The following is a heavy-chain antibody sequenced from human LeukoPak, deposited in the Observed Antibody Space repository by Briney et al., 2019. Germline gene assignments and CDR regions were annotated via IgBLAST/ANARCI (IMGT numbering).Heavy chain of an antibody. CDR2: IYHSGST. V-gene: IGHV4-4*02. D-gene: IGHD3-9*01. Sequence: SGTLSLTCAVSGGSISSSNWWSWVRQPPGKGLEWIGEIYHSGSTNYNPSLKSRVTISVDKSKNQFSLKLSSVTAADTAVYYCARGRRVRYFDWSRLPYYFDYWGQGTLVTVSS. CDR1: GGSISSSNW. J-gene: IGHJ4*02. CDR3: ARGRRVRYFDWSRLPYYFDY.